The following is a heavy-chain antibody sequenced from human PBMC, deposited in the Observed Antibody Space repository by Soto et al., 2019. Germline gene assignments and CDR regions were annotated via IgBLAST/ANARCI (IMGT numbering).Heavy chain of an antibody. CDR1: GLTFSSFT. J-gene: IGHJ4*02. Sequence: PGGSLRLSCSASGLTFSSFTMHWVRQAPGKGLEYVSAINSNGGSAYYGDSVKGRFTISRDNPKNTLYLQMSSLRVEDTAVYYCVTNSGWSLRDFDYWGQGTLVNVSS. V-gene: IGHV3-64D*08. CDR3: VTNSGWSLRDFDY. D-gene: IGHD6-19*01. CDR2: INSNGGSA.